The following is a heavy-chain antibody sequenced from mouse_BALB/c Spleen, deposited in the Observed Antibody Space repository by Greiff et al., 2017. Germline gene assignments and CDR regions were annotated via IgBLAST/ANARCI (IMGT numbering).Heavy chain of an antibody. CDR1: GYSFTGYY. CDR3: ARWGIMGSYAMDD. J-gene: IGHJ4*01. D-gene: IGHD1-1*02. V-gene: IGHV1-31*01. CDR2: INPYNGAT. Sequence: VQLQQSGPELVKPGASVKISCKASGYSFTGYYMHWVKQSHVKSLEWIGRINPYNGATSYNQNFKDKASLTVDKSSSTAYMELHSLTSEDSAVYYCARWGIMGSYAMDDWGQGTSVTVAS.